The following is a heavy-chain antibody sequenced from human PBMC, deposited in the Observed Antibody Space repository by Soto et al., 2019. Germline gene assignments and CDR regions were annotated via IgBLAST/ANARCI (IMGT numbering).Heavy chain of an antibody. CDR1: GFTFSSYD. J-gene: IGHJ4*02. D-gene: IGHD3-22*01. CDR3: ARDAWGSGSFDY. CDR2: IGTAGDT. V-gene: IGHV3-13*01. Sequence: EVQLVESGGGLVQPGGSLRLSCAASGFTFSSYDMHWVRQATGKGLEWVSAIGTAGDTYYPGSVKGRFTISRENAKNSLYLQMNSLRAEDTAVYYCARDAWGSGSFDYWGQGPLVTVSS.